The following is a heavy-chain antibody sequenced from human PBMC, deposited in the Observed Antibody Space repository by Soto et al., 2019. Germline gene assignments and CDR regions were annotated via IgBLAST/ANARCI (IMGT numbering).Heavy chain of an antibody. J-gene: IGHJ5*02. CDR3: ARALELQFSYGWFDP. V-gene: IGHV1-18*01. CDR1: GYTFTSYG. D-gene: IGHD4-4*01. CDR2: ISAYNGNT. Sequence: QVQLVQSGAEVKKPGASVKVSCKASGYTFTSYGISWVRQAPGQGLEWMGWISAYNGNTNYAQKLQGRVTMTTDTSTSTDYMELRSLRSDDTAVYYCARALELQFSYGWFDPWGQGTLVTVSS.